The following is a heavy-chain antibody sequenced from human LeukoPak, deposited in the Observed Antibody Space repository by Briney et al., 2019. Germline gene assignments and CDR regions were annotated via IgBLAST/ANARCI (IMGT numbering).Heavy chain of an antibody. CDR1: GVSINTYS. Sequence: PSETLSLTCTVSGVSINTYSWSWIRQPAGKGLEWIGRIYTSGSTNYGPSLKSRVTMSVDTSKNQFSLKLSSVTAADTAVYYCARYRPPRYCSSTSCEIDYWGQGTLVTVSS. CDR3: ARYRPPRYCSSTSCEIDY. J-gene: IGHJ4*02. D-gene: IGHD2-2*01. V-gene: IGHV4-4*07. CDR2: IYTSGST.